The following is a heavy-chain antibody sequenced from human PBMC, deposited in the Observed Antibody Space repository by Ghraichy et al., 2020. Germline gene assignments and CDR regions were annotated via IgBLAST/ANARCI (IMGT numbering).Heavy chain of an antibody. D-gene: IGHD3-3*01. V-gene: IGHV4-61*02. J-gene: IGHJ5*02. CDR2: VHTSGST. CDR3: ATGALTIFGVNTPLEDWFDP. Sequence: SETLSLTCTVSGGSISSGSYYWNWIRQPAGKGLEWIGRVHTSGSTNYNPSLKSRVTISVDTSKNQFSLKLTSVTAADTAVYYCATGALTIFGVNTPLEDWFDPWGQGTLVTVSS. CDR1: GGSISSGSYY.